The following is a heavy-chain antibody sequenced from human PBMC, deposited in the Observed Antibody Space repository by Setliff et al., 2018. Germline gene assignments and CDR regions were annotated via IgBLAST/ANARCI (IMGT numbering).Heavy chain of an antibody. CDR1: GYSISSGYY. V-gene: IGHV4-38-2*02. CDR2: IYYSGST. J-gene: IGHJ3*02. D-gene: IGHD2-2*01. Sequence: SETLSLTCTVSGYSISSGYYWGWIRQPPGKGLEWIGYIYYSGSTYYNPSLKSRVTISVDTSKNQFSLKLSSVTAADTAVYYCARAHSDIVVVPAAMRDAFDIWGQGTMVTVSS. CDR3: ARAHSDIVVVPAAMRDAFDI.